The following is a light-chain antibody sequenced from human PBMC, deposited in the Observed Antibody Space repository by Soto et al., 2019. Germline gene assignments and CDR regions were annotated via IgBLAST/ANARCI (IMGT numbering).Light chain of an antibody. CDR2: GAS. Sequence: EIVMTQSPATLSVSPGERATLSCRASQSVSSNLAWYQQKPGQAPRLLVYGASTRATGIPARFSGSGSGTEFTLTISSLQSEDSAVYYCQEYSAWWTFSQGTKVEIK. J-gene: IGKJ1*01. CDR3: QEYSAWWT. CDR1: QSVSSN. V-gene: IGKV3-15*01.